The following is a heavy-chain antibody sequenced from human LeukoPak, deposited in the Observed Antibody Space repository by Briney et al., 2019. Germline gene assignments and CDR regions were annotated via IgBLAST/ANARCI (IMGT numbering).Heavy chain of an antibody. V-gene: IGHV4-4*02. Sequence: SGTLSLTCAVSGGSISNNNWWSWVRQPPVKGLEWIGEIYHSGSTNYNPSLKSRVTISADTSKNQFSLKLSSVTAADTAVYYCARGPNYYDSSVALDIWGQGTMVTVSS. CDR2: IYHSGST. J-gene: IGHJ3*02. CDR3: ARGPNYYDSSVALDI. D-gene: IGHD3-22*01. CDR1: GGSISNNNW.